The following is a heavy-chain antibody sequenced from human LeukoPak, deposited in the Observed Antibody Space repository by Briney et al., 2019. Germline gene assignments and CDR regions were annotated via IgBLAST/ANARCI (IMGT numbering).Heavy chain of an antibody. D-gene: IGHD1-26*01. CDR3: AYNSGSYRLAFDY. CDR2: ISSSSSTI. CDR1: GFTFSSYE. Sequence: PGGSLRLSCAASGFTFSSYEMNWVRQAPGKGLEWVSYISSSSSTIYYADSVKGRFTISRDNAKNSLYLQMNSLRAEDTAVYYCAYNSGSYRLAFDYWGQGTLVTVSS. J-gene: IGHJ4*02. V-gene: IGHV3-48*01.